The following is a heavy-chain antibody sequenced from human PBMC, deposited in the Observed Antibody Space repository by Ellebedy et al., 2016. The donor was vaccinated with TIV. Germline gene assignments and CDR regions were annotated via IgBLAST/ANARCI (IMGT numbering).Heavy chain of an antibody. CDR1: GYTFPSYG. V-gene: IGHV1-18*01. D-gene: IGHD3-22*01. Sequence: AASVKVSCKASGYTFPSYGISWVRQAPGQGLEWMGWISAYNANTTFAQRLQARLTMTTDTSTSTAYMELRRLRSDDTPVYYCARFPYYDSSGYTLDYWGQGTLVTVSS. CDR2: ISAYNANT. CDR3: ARFPYYDSSGYTLDY. J-gene: IGHJ4*02.